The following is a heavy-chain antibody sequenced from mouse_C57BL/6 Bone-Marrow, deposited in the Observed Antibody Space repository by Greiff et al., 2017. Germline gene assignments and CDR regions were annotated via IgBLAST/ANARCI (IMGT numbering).Heavy chain of an antibody. CDR1: GYTFTSYW. CDR3: ARENDYPHCAC. V-gene: IGHV1-64*01. Sequence: QVQLQQSGAELVKPGASVKLSCKASGYTFTSYWMPWVKQRPGQGLEWIGMIHPNSGSTNYNEKFKSKATLTLDKSCSTDNMHISSTTSEDSAVYYCARENDYPHCACWGQGTLVTVSA. D-gene: IGHD2-4*01. J-gene: IGHJ3*01. CDR2: IHPNSGST.